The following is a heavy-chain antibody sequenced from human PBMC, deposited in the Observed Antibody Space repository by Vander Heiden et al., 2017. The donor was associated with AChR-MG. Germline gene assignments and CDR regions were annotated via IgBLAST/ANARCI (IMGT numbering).Heavy chain of an antibody. J-gene: IGHJ4*02. D-gene: IGHD3-22*01. CDR1: GYSFTSYW. Sequence: EVQLVQSGAEVKKPGESLKISCKGSGYSFTSYWIGWVRQMPGKGLEWMGIIYPGDSDTRYSPSFQCQVTISADKSISTAYLKWSSLKASETAMYYCARQYYYDSSGYPDFDYWGQGTLVTVSS. CDR2: IYPGDSDT. V-gene: IGHV5-51*01. CDR3: ARQYYYDSSGYPDFDY.